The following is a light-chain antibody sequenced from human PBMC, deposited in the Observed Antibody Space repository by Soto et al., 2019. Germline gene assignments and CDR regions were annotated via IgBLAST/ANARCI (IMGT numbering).Light chain of an antibody. J-gene: IGLJ3*02. Sequence: QSALTQPASVSGSPGQSITISCTGTSSDVGGYNYVSWYQQHPGKAPKFMIYEVSNRPSGVSNRFSGSKSGNTVSLTISGLQSDDQADYHWSSYTSSSTPWVFGGGTKLTVL. CDR3: SSYTSSSTPWV. CDR1: SSDVGGYNY. V-gene: IGLV2-14*01. CDR2: EVS.